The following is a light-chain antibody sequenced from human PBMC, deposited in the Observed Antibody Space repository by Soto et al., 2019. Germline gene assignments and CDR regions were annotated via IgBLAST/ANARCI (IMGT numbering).Light chain of an antibody. Sequence: EIVLTQSPATLSLSPGERATLSCRASQSVSSYLAWYQQKPGQAPRLLIYDASNRATGIPARFSGSGSGTDFTLTISSLEPEDFAVYYCKQRSNWPPTVGGGTKGDIK. V-gene: IGKV3-11*01. J-gene: IGKJ4*01. CDR1: QSVSSY. CDR2: DAS. CDR3: KQRSNWPPT.